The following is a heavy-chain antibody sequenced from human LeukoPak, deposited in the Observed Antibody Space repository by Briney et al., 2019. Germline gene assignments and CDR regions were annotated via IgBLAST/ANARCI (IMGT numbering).Heavy chain of an antibody. J-gene: IGHJ4*02. CDR1: GGSISSSSYY. V-gene: IGHV4-39*07. D-gene: IGHD4-11*01. CDR3: ASEPLTTGFDY. Sequence: NPSETLSLTCTVSGGSISSSSYYWGWIRQPPGKGLEWIGSIYYSGSTYYNPSLKSRVTISVDTSKNQFSLKLSSVTAADTAVYYCASEPLTTGFDYWGQGTLVTVSS. CDR2: IYYSGST.